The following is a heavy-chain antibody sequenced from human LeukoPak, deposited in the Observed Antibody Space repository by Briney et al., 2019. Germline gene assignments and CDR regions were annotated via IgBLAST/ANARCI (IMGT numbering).Heavy chain of an antibody. CDR3: ARGRNVEWSAYYYYYMDV. J-gene: IGHJ6*03. CDR1: SGSINNYY. V-gene: IGHV4-59*01. CDR2: VYYSGST. D-gene: IGHD3-3*01. Sequence: SETLSLTCTVSSGSINNYYWSWIRQPPGKGLEWIGYVYYSGSTNYNPSLKSRVTISVDTSKNQFSLKLSSVTAADTAVYYCARGRNVEWSAYYYYYMDVWGKGTTVTVSS.